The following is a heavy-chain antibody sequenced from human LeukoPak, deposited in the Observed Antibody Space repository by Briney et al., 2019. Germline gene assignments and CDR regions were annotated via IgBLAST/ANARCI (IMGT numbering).Heavy chain of an antibody. CDR2: ISYDGSNK. Sequence: GGSLRLSCAASGFTFSSYAMHWVRQAPGRGLEWVAVISYDGSNKYYADSVKGRFTISRDNSKNTLYLQMNSLRAEDTAVYYCARDRFASMVAATLWSWGQGTLVTVSS. CDR1: GFTFSSYA. J-gene: IGHJ5*02. D-gene: IGHD2-15*01. CDR3: ARDRFASMVAATLWS. V-gene: IGHV3-30-3*01.